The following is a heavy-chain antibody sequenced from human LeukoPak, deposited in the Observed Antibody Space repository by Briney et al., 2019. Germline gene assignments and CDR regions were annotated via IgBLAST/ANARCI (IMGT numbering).Heavy chain of an antibody. CDR3: AQTTGWPGFDF. CDR1: GASTSSRY. D-gene: IGHD6-19*01. V-gene: IGHV4-59*08. Sequence: SETLSLTCSASGASTSSRYWSWIRRSPGRTLEWIGHIYNGRNTKYNPSLTSRVTISVDTSKNQFSLRMTSVTAADTAIYYCAQTTGWPGFDFWGPGALVTVSS. J-gene: IGHJ4*02. CDR2: IYNGRNT.